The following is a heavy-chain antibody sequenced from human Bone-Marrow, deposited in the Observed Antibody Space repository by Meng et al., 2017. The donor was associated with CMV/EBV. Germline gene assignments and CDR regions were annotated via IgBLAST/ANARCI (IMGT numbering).Heavy chain of an antibody. V-gene: IGHV1-69*10. CDR1: GGTFSSYA. Sequence: SVKVSCKASGGTFSSYAISWVRQAPGQGLEWMGGIIPILGIANYAQKFQGRVTITADKSTSTAYMELSSLRSEDTAVYYCVRNHDFWSGYYHYYGMDVWGPGNTVNVSS. D-gene: IGHD3-3*01. CDR2: IIPILGIA. J-gene: IGHJ6*02. CDR3: VRNHDFWSGYYHYYGMDV.